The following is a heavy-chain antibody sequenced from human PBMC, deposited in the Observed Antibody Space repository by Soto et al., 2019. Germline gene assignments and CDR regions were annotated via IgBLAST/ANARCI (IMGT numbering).Heavy chain of an antibody. Sequence: PSETLSLTCAVYGGSFSGYYWSWIRQPPGKGLEWIGEINHSGSTNYNPSLKSRVTISVDTSKNQFSLKLSSVTAADTAVYYCARGLIAAAGTVGLPPYRWFDTWGQGTLVTVSS. D-gene: IGHD6-13*01. CDR1: GGSFSGYY. CDR3: ARGLIAAAGTVGLPPYRWFDT. CDR2: INHSGST. J-gene: IGHJ5*02. V-gene: IGHV4-34*01.